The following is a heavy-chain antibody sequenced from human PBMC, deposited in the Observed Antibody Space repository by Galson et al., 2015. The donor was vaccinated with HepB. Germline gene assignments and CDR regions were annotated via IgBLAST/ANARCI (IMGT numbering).Heavy chain of an antibody. D-gene: IGHD1-26*01. CDR3: ARAALRIGDSYDFDY. Sequence: SLRLSCAASGFTFSRYAMHWVRQAPGKGLEWVAVIPYDGSNKYYADSVKGRFTISRDNSKNTLYLQMNSLRGEDTAVYYCARAALRIGDSYDFDYWGQGTLVTVSS. J-gene: IGHJ4*02. V-gene: IGHV3-30*04. CDR1: GFTFSRYA. CDR2: IPYDGSNK.